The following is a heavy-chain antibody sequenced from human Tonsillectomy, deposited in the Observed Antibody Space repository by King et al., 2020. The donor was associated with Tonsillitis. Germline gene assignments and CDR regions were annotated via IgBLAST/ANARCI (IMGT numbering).Heavy chain of an antibody. CDR1: GFTFSTHA. D-gene: IGHD2-21*02. V-gene: IGHV3-64D*06. J-gene: IGHJ4*02. CDR2: MSGGGAYT. CDR3: VKDGLDIVVVPDMLLDS. Sequence: VQLVESGGGLVQPGGSLRLSCSASGFTFSTHAMHWVRQAPGKRLEYVSGMSGGGAYTYYADSVKGRFTMSKDTSKNTLYLQMSSLRSDDTAVYYCVKDGLDIVVVPDMLLDSWGQGTLVTVSS.